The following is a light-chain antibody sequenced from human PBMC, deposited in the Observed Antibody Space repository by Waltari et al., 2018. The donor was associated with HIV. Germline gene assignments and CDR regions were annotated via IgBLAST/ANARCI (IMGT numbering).Light chain of an antibody. CDR1: SMDVGAYNY. J-gene: IGLJ3*02. CDR2: EVS. Sequence: QSALTQPASVSGSPGQSITISCTGTSMDVGAYNYVSWYQQHPGKAPKLMIYEVSNRPSGVSNRFSASKSGNTASLTISGLQAEDEADYYCSSYTTNNTRVFGGGTKLTVL. V-gene: IGLV2-14*03. CDR3: SSYTTNNTRV.